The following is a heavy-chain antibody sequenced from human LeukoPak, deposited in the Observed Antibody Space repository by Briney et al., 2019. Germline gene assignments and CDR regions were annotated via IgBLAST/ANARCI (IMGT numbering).Heavy chain of an antibody. D-gene: IGHD2-15*01. V-gene: IGHV4-39*01. Sequence: SETLSLTCTVSGGSISSSSYYWGWIRQPPGKGLEWIGSIYYSGSTYYNPSLKSRVTISVDTSKNQFSLKLSSVTAADTAVYYCAGHRSPLVVARVDYWGQGTLVTVSS. CDR3: AGHRSPLVVARVDY. J-gene: IGHJ4*02. CDR2: IYYSGST. CDR1: GGSISSSSYY.